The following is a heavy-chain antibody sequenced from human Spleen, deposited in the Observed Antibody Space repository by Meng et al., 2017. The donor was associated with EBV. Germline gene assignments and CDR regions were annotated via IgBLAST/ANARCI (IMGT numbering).Heavy chain of an antibody. D-gene: IGHD3-22*01. J-gene: IGHJ4*02. CDR1: GASISSGGYY. V-gene: IGHV4-30-4*01. Sequence: QVKLEESGPGLVKPSQTLSLTCAVSGASISSGGYYWSWIRQPPGKGLEWIGYIYYSGSTDYNPSLKSRATISVDTSKNQFSLKLSSVTAADTAVYYCARENYYDSSGSDYWGQGTLVTVSS. CDR2: IYYSGST. CDR3: ARENYYDSSGSDY.